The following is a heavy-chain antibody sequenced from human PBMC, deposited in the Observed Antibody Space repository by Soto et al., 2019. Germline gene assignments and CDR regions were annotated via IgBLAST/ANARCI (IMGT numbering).Heavy chain of an antibody. Sequence: GGSTRLACAASGFTFSSYAMNWVRKAPGKGQGRVSAISGSGGSTYYADSVKGRFTISRDNSKNTLYLQMNSLRAEDTAVYYCAKTSPRAYCGGTVFRGYLDYWGRGTVVTVSS. CDR2: ISGSGGST. D-gene: IGHD2-21*01. V-gene: IGHV3-23*01. CDR3: AKTSPRAYCGGTVFRGYLDY. J-gene: IGHJ4*02. CDR1: GFTFSSYA.